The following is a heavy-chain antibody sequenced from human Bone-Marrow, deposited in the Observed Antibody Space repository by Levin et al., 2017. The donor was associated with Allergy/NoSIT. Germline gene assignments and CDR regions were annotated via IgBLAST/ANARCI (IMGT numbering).Heavy chain of an antibody. CDR3: AKEYGGGYVPYFFDN. D-gene: IGHD1-26*01. Sequence: SCVVSGFTLSSSGMHWVRQAPGKGLEWVAVISYDGKNIQYGDSVKGRFTVSSDNSKKTLYLQMNSLRAEDTAVYFCAKEYGGGYVPYFFDNWGQGTLVTVSS. V-gene: IGHV3-30*18. CDR1: GFTLSSSG. CDR2: ISYDGKNI. J-gene: IGHJ4*01.